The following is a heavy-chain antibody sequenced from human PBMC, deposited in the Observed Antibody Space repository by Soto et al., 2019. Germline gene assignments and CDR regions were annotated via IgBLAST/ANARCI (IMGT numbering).Heavy chain of an antibody. V-gene: IGHV1-18*01. D-gene: IGHD1-26*01. CDR2: ISANNGNT. CDR3: ARDRGSYALDY. J-gene: IGHJ4*02. CDR1: GYTFTSYG. Sequence: QVQLVQSGAEVKKPGASVKVSCKASGYTFTSYGISWVRQAPGQGLEWMGWISANNGNTNYAQKLQGRVTMTTDTSTSAAYIELRSLRSDDPAVYYCARDRGSYALDYWGQGTLVTVSS.